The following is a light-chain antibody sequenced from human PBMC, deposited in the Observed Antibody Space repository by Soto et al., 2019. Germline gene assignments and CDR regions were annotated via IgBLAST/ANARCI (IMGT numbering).Light chain of an antibody. CDR1: SSDVGGYNY. CDR2: EVS. V-gene: IGLV2-14*01. Sequence: QSVLTQPASVSGSPGQSITISCTGTSSDVGGYNYVSWYQQHPGKAPKLMIYEVSNRPSGVSNRFSGSKSGNTASLTISGXXXXXXXDYYCSSYTSSSTRVFGSGTKVTVL. J-gene: IGLJ1*01. CDR3: SSYTSSSTRV.